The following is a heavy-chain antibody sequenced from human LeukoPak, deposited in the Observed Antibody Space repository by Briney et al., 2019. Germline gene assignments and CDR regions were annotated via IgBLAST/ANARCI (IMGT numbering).Heavy chain of an antibody. Sequence: GGSLRLSCAASGFTFSSYAMHWVRQAPGKGLEWVAGISYDGSNKYYADSVKGRFTISRDNSKNTLYLQMNSLRAEDTAVYYCARAGIAAAGTGNWFDPWGQGTLVTVSS. CDR2: ISYDGSNK. CDR3: ARAGIAAAGTGNWFDP. V-gene: IGHV3-30-3*01. D-gene: IGHD6-13*01. CDR1: GFTFSSYA. J-gene: IGHJ5*02.